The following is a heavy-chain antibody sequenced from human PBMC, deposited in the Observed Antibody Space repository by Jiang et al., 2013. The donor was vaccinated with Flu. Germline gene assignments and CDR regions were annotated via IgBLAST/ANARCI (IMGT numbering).Heavy chain of an antibody. J-gene: IGHJ4*02. D-gene: IGHD2-2*01. CDR1: GGSISSGGYS. Sequence: GLVKPSQTLSLTCAVSGGSISSGGYSWSWIRQPPGKGLEWIGYIYHSGSTYYNPSLKSRVTISVDRSKNQFSLKLSSVTAADTAVYYCARWGSAKGGYYFDYWGQGTLVTVSS. CDR3: ARWGSAKGGYYFDY. V-gene: IGHV4-30-2*01. CDR2: IYHSGST.